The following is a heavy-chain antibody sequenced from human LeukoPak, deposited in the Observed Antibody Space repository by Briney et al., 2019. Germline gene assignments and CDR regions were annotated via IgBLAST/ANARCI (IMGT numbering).Heavy chain of an antibody. V-gene: IGHV3-30*02. J-gene: IGHJ4*02. CDR1: GFTFSSYG. CDR3: AKTLYSGYVYLDY. Sequence: GGSLRLSCAASGFTFSSYGMHWVRQAPGKGLEWVAFIRYDGSNKYYADSVKGRFTISRDNSKNTLYLQMNSLRAEDTAVYYCAKTLYSGYVYLDYWGQGTLVTVSS. D-gene: IGHD5-12*01. CDR2: IRYDGSNK.